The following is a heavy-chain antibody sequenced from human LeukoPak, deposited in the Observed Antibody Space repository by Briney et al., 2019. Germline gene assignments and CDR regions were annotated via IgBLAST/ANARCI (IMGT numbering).Heavy chain of an antibody. V-gene: IGHV3-21*01. D-gene: IGHD6-19*01. Sequence: GGSLRLSCAASGFTFSSYSMNWVRQAPGKGLEWVSSISSSSSYIYYADSVKGRFTISRDNSKNTLYLQMGSLRAEDMAVYYCARESISSGWFNYYYGMDVWGQGTTVTVSS. CDR1: GFTFSSYS. CDR2: ISSSSSYI. CDR3: ARESISSGWFNYYYGMDV. J-gene: IGHJ6*02.